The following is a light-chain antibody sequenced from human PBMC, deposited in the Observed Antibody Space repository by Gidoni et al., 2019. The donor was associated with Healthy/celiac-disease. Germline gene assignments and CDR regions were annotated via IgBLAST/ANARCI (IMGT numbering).Light chain of an antibody. CDR2: WAS. CDR3: QQYYSTSWT. Sequence: DIVMTQSPDSLPVSLGERDTINCKSRQSVLYSSNNKNYLAWYQQKPGQPPKLLIYWASTRESGVPDRFSGSGSETDFTLTISSLQAEDVAVYYCQQYYSTSWTFGQGTKVEIK. J-gene: IGKJ1*01. V-gene: IGKV4-1*01. CDR1: QSVLYSSNNKNY.